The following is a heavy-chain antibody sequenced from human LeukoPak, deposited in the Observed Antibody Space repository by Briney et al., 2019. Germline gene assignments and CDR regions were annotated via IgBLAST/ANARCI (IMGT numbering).Heavy chain of an antibody. J-gene: IGHJ4*02. V-gene: IGHV1-69*13. CDR2: IIPIFGTA. CDR3: ARDPPHYYDSSGYSLYY. Sequence: GASVKVSCKASGGTFSSYAISWVRQAPGQGLEWMGGIIPIFGTANYAQKFQGRVTITADESTSTAYMELSSLRSEDTAVYYCARDPPHYYDSSGYSLYYWGQGTLVTVSS. CDR1: GGTFSSYA. D-gene: IGHD3-22*01.